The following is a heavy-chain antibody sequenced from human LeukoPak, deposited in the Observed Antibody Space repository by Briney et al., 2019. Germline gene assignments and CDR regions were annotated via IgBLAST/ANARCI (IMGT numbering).Heavy chain of an antibody. CDR3: ARDSGSYWDV. J-gene: IGHJ6*04. V-gene: IGHV4-59*01. Sequence: SSETLSLTCTVSGGSISSYYWSWIRQPPGKGLEWIGYIYYSGSTNYNPSLKSRVTISVDTSKNQFSLKPSSVTAADTAVYYCARDSGSYWDVWGKGTTVTVSS. CDR1: GGSISSYY. D-gene: IGHD1-26*01. CDR2: IYYSGST.